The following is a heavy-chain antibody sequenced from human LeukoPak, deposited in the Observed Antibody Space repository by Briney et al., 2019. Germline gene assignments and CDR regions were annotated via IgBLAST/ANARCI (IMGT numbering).Heavy chain of an antibody. J-gene: IGHJ3*02. CDR3: ARHCGGWSDAFDI. CDR1: GGSISSYY. CDR2: IYYSGST. V-gene: IGHV4-59*08. Sequence: PSETLSLTYTVSGGSISSYYWSWIRQPPGKGLEWIGYIYYSGSTNYNPSLKSRVTISVDTSKNQFSLKLSSVTAADTAVYYCARHCGGWSDAFDIWGQGTMVTVSS. D-gene: IGHD6-19*01.